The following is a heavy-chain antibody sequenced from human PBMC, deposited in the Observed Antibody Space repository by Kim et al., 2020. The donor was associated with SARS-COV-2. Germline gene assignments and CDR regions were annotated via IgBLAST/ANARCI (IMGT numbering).Heavy chain of an antibody. D-gene: IGHD6-19*01. Sequence: GGSLRLSCAASGFTFSSYGMHWVRQAPGKGLEWVAVISYDGSNKYYADSVKGRFTISRDNSKNTLYLQMNSLRAEDTAVYYCAKDDNMAVGVAFDIWGQGTMVTVSS. CDR2: ISYDGSNK. J-gene: IGHJ3*02. V-gene: IGHV3-30*18. CDR1: GFTFSSYG. CDR3: AKDDNMAVGVAFDI.